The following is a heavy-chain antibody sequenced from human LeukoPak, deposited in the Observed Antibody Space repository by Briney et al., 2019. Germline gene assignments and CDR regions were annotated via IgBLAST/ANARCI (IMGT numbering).Heavy chain of an antibody. V-gene: IGHV3-7*01. Sequence: PGGSLRLSCAASGFTVSSNYMSWVRQAPGKGLEWVANINKDGSERYNVDPVKGRFTISRDNANKSLYLQMNSLRAEDTSVYYCARESKGRSKIDYWGQGTLVTVSS. CDR1: GFTVSSNY. D-gene: IGHD4-17*01. CDR2: INKDGSER. J-gene: IGHJ4*02. CDR3: ARESKGRSKIDY.